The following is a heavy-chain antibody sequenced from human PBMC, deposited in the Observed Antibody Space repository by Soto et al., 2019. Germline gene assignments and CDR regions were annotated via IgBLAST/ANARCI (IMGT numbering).Heavy chain of an antibody. Sequence: HLLESGGGLVQPGGSLRLSCAASGFTFSIYSMNWVRQAPGKGLEWVSLISGSGGSTHYADSVEGRFTISRDNSKNTLYLEMDSLRAEDTAVYYCARDGKRGYDCDYWGYGTLVTVSS. J-gene: IGHJ4*01. CDR3: ARDGKRGYDCDY. CDR2: ISGSGGST. V-gene: IGHV3-23*01. D-gene: IGHD5-12*01. CDR1: GFTFSIYS.